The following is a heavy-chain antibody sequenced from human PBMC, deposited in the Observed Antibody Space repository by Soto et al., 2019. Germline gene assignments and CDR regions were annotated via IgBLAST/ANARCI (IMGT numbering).Heavy chain of an antibody. CDR2: INEDGSDK. J-gene: IGHJ4*02. V-gene: IGHV3-7*01. CDR1: GFTFSRRW. D-gene: IGHD6-6*01. Sequence: PGGSLRLSCAASGFTFSRRWMSWLRQAPGKGLEWVANINEDGSDKYYVDSVKGRFTISRDNAKNSLYLQMSSLRVEDTAVYYCARDGGQLEDYFDYWGQGTTVTVSS. CDR3: ARDGGQLEDYFDY.